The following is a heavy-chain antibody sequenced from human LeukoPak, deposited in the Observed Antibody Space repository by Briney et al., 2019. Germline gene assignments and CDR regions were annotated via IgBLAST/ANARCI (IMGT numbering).Heavy chain of an antibody. CDR2: IKQDGSEK. Sequence: PGGSLRLSCAASGFIFSNYWMSWVRQAPGKGLEWVANIKQDGSEKFYVDSVKGRFTISRDNAKNSLYLQMNSLRAEDTAVHYCARAKVSDYWGQGTLVTVSS. D-gene: IGHD1-14*01. CDR3: ARAKVSDY. V-gene: IGHV3-7*01. CDR1: GFIFSNYW. J-gene: IGHJ4*02.